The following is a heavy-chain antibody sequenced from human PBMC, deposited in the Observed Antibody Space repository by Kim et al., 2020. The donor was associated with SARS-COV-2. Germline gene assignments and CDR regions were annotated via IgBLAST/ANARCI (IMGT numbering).Heavy chain of an antibody. Sequence: ASVKVSCKPSGYIFNTYGISWVRQAPGQGLEWMGWISGYNDNPNYVQHLQGRVTMTTDTSTNTAYMELRSLRSDDTAIYYCARGRYGDYVIDFWGQGTLV. V-gene: IGHV1-18*01. D-gene: IGHD4-17*01. CDR2: ISGYNDNP. J-gene: IGHJ4*02. CDR3: ARGRYGDYVIDF. CDR1: GYIFNTYG.